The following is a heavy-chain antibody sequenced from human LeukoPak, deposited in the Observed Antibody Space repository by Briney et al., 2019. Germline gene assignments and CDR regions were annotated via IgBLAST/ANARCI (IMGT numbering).Heavy chain of an antibody. CDR3: LQMNSLRAEDTAVYYCARYSGWYARYGWFDP. D-gene: IGHD6-19*01. CDR1: GFTFSSYA. V-gene: IGHV3-30*09. J-gene: IGHJ5*02. CDR2: ISYDGTNI. Sequence: GGSLRLSCAASGFTFSSYAMHWVRQAPGKGLEWVAAISYDGTNIDYADSVNGRFAISRDNSKNTLHLQMTTISRDNSKNTLYLQMNSLRAEDTAVYYCARYSGWYARYGWFDPWGQGTLVTVSS.